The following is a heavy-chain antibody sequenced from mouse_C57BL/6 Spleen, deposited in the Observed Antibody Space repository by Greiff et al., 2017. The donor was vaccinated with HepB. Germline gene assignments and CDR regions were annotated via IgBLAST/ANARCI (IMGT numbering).Heavy chain of an antibody. Sequence: VQLQQPGAELVKPGASVKLSCKASGYTFTSYWMHWVKQRPGRGLEWIGRIDPNSGGTKYNEKFKSKVTLTVDKPSSTAYMQLSSLTSEDSAVYYCAREGDMVTTRWYFDVWGTGTTVTVSS. V-gene: IGHV1-72*01. CDR2: IDPNSGGT. CDR3: AREGDMVTTRWYFDV. D-gene: IGHD2-2*01. J-gene: IGHJ1*03. CDR1: GYTFTSYW.